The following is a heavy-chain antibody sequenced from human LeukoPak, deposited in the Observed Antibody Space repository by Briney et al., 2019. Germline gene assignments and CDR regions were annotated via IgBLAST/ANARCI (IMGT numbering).Heavy chain of an antibody. Sequence: QPGGSLRLSCAASGFTFSSYAMHWVRQAPGKGLEWVAVISYDGSNKYYADSVKGRFTISRDNSKNTLYLQMNSLRAEDTAVYYCAGRKQQLWVGWFDPWGQGTLVTVSS. CDR1: GFTFSSYA. CDR3: AGRKQQLWVGWFDP. CDR2: ISYDGSNK. V-gene: IGHV3-30-3*01. J-gene: IGHJ5*02. D-gene: IGHD6-13*01.